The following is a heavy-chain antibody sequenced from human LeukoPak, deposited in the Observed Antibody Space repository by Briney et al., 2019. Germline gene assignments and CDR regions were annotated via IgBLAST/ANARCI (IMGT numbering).Heavy chain of an antibody. CDR1: GGSISSSSYY. J-gene: IGHJ4*02. Sequence: SETLSLTCTVSGGSISSSSYYWSWIRQPPGKGLEWIGYIYYSGSTNYNPSLKSRVTISVDTSKNQFSLKLSSVTAADTAVYYCARNALQQLVPNFDYWGQGTLVTVSS. D-gene: IGHD6-13*01. CDR2: IYYSGST. V-gene: IGHV4-61*01. CDR3: ARNALQQLVPNFDY.